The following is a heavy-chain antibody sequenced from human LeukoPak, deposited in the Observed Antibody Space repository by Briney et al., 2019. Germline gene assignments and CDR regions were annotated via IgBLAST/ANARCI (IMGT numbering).Heavy chain of an antibody. D-gene: IGHD3-22*01. J-gene: IGHJ3*02. CDR1: GGSISSYY. V-gene: IGHV4-4*07. CDR2: IYTSGST. Sequence: SETLSLTCTVSGGSISSYYWSWIRQPAGKGLEWIGRIYTSGSTNYNPSLKSRVTMSVDTSKNQFSLKLGSVTAADTAVYYCARADGNYYDSSGYYKLYHDAFDSWGQGTMVTVSS. CDR3: ARADGNYYDSSGYYKLYHDAFDS.